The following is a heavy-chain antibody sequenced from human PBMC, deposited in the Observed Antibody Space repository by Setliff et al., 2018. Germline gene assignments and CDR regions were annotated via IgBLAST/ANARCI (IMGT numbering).Heavy chain of an antibody. D-gene: IGHD2-2*01. Sequence: GASVKVSCKASGGTFSSYAISWVRQAPGQGLEWMGRIIPIFGTANYAQKFQGRVTTTTDTSTSTAYMELRSLRSDDTAVYYCARDPSLYCSSTSCSPHWFDPWGQGTLVTVSS. CDR2: IIPIFGTA. V-gene: IGHV1-69*05. CDR1: GGTFSSYA. CDR3: ARDPSLYCSSTSCSPHWFDP. J-gene: IGHJ5*02.